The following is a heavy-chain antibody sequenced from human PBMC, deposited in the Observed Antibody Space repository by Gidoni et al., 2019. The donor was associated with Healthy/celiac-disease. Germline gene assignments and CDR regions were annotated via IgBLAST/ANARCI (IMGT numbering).Heavy chain of an antibody. CDR2: ISAYNGNT. D-gene: IGHD6-19*01. CDR1: GYTFTRSG. CDR3: ARDELSGIIAVAGNYYYGMDV. J-gene: IGHJ6*02. Sequence: QVQLVQSGAEVKKPGASVKVSCKASGYTFTRSGISWVRQAPGQGLEWMGWISAYNGNTNYAQKLQGRVTMTTDTSTSTAYMELRSLRSDDTAVYYCARDELSGIIAVAGNYYYGMDVWGQGTTVTVSS. V-gene: IGHV1-18*01.